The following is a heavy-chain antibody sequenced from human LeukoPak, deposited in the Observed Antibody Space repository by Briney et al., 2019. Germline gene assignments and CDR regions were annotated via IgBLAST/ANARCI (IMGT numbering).Heavy chain of an antibody. D-gene: IGHD2-8*01. J-gene: IGHJ4*02. CDR3: ARDLGYCTNGVCHTRFVY. V-gene: IGHV3-7*03. CDR2: IKEDGSER. Sequence: PGGSLRLSCEGSAFIFSGHWRNWVRQTPGKGLEWVASIKEDGSERQYVDSVRGRFSISRDNTKGSLFLQLNSLRAEDTAVYYCARDLGYCTNGVCHTRFVYWGQGTLVAVSS. CDR1: AFIFSGHW.